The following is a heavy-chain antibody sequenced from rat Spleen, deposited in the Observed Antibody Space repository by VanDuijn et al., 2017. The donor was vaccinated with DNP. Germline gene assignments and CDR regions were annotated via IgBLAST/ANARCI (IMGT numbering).Heavy chain of an antibody. CDR2: ISTGGGNT. V-gene: IGHV5S13*01. J-gene: IGHJ2*01. Sequence: EVQLVESGGGLVQPGRSLKLSCAASGFTFSNYDMAWVRQAPTKGLEWIASISTGGGNTYSRDSVKGRFTISRNNAKNTQYLQMDSLRSEDTATYYCAREAPGYFDYWGQGVMVTVSS. CDR1: GFTFSNYD. D-gene: IGHD1-11*01. CDR3: AREAPGYFDY.